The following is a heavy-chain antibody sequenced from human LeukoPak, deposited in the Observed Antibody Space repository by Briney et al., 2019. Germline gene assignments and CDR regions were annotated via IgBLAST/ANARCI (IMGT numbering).Heavy chain of an antibody. CDR2: IKQDGSEK. V-gene: IGHV3-7*03. D-gene: IGHD3-10*01. Sequence: PGGSLRLSCAASGFTFSSYWMSWVRQAPGKGLEWVANIKQDGSEKYYVDSVKGRFTISRDNAKNSLYLQMNSLRAEDTAVYYCARRLRGYYYGSGSYPYGMDVWGQGTTVTVSS. CDR3: ARRLRGYYYGSGSYPYGMDV. CDR1: GFTFSSYW. J-gene: IGHJ6*02.